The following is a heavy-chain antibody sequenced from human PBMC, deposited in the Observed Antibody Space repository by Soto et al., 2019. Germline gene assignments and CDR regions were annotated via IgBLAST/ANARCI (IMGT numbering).Heavy chain of an antibody. J-gene: IGHJ4*02. D-gene: IGHD2-15*01. CDR3: ARGVGIDY. CDR2: ISYDGSNK. V-gene: IGHV3-30-3*01. Sequence: GGSLRLTCAASGFTFSSYAMHWVRQAPGKGLEWVAVISYDGSNKYYADSVKGRFTISRDNAKNSLYLQMISLRAEDTAVYYCARGVGIDYWGQGTQVTVSS. CDR1: GFTFSSYA.